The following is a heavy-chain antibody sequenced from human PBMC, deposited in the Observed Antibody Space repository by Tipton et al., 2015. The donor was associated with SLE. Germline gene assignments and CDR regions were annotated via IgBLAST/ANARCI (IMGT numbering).Heavy chain of an antibody. J-gene: IGHJ3*02. V-gene: IGHV4-38-2*02. CDR1: GYSISSGYY. Sequence: TLSLTCAVSGYSISSGYYWGWFRQPPGKGLEGIGSIYHSGSNYYNPSLKSRVTISVDTSKNQFSLKLSSVTAADTAVYYCARDYYMRAFDIWGQGTMVTVSS. CDR2: IYHSGSN. D-gene: IGHD1-26*01. CDR3: ARDYYMRAFDI.